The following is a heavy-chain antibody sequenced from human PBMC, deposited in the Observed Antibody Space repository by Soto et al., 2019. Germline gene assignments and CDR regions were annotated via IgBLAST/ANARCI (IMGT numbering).Heavy chain of an antibody. Sequence: GGSLRLSCAASGFTFSSYAMSWVRQAPGKGLEWVSAISGSGGSTYYADSVKGRFTISRDNSKNTLYLQMNSLRAEDTAVYSFAKDLSLAVAGADAFDIWGQGTMVTVSS. V-gene: IGHV3-23*01. J-gene: IGHJ3*02. CDR3: AKDLSLAVAGADAFDI. D-gene: IGHD6-19*01. CDR2: ISGSGGST. CDR1: GFTFSSYA.